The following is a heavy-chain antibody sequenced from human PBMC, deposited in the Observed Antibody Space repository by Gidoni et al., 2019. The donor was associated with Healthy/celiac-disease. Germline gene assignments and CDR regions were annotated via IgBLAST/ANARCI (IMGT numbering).Heavy chain of an antibody. Sequence: EVQLVESGGGLIQPGGSLRLSCAASGFTVSSNYMSWVRQAPGKGLEWVSVIYSGGSKYYADSVKGRFTIARDNSKNTLYLQMNSLRAEDTAVYYCARDSSGWHYFDYWGQGTLVTVSS. CDR2: IYSGGSK. J-gene: IGHJ4*02. D-gene: IGHD6-19*01. CDR3: ARDSSGWHYFDY. CDR1: GFTVSSNY. V-gene: IGHV3-53*01.